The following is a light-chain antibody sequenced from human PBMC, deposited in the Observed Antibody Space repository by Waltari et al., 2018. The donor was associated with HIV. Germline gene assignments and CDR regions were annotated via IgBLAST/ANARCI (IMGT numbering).Light chain of an antibody. CDR2: RNN. CDR3: VAWDDSLRGVV. Sequence: SVLTQPPSASGTPGQRVTISCSGSPSNIGSNDVSWYQHLPGAAPKLLIHRNNQRPSGVPDRFSGSTSGTSASLAISGLRSGDEADYYFVAWDDSLRGVVFGGGTKVAAL. J-gene: IGLJ2*01. CDR1: PSNIGSND. V-gene: IGLV1-47*01.